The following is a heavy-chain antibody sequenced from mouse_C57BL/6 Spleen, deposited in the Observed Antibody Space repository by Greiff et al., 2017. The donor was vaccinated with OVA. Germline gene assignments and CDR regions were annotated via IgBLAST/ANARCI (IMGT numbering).Heavy chain of an antibody. CDR1: GFTFSSYT. D-gene: IGHD1-1*01. J-gene: IGHJ1*03. Sequence: EVQLVESGGGLVKPGGSLKLSCAASGFTFSSYTMSWVRQTPEKRLEWVATISGGGGNTYYPDSVKGRFTISRDNAKNTLYLQMSSLRSEDTALYYCARQSYYGSSYWYFDVWGTGTTVTVSS. V-gene: IGHV5-9*01. CDR3: ARQSYYGSSYWYFDV. CDR2: ISGGGGNT.